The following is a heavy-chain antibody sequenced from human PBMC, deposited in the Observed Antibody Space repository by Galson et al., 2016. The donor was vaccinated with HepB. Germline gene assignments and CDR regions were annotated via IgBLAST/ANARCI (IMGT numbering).Heavy chain of an antibody. V-gene: IGHV1-24*01. D-gene: IGHD5-12*01. CDR1: GYSLTELS. Sequence: SVKVSCKVSGYSLTELSMHWVRQAPGKGLEWMGGFDPEDGETIYAQKFQGRVTMTRDTSTTTVYMDLSSLRPEDTAVYYCARGADSGYDLGDYWGQGTLVTVSS. CDR3: ARGADSGYDLGDY. CDR2: FDPEDGET. J-gene: IGHJ4*02.